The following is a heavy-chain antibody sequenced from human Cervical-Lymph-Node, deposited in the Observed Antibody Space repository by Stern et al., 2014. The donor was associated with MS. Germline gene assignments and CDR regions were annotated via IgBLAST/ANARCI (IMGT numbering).Heavy chain of an antibody. D-gene: IGHD2-15*01. Sequence: EVQLVENGGGLEAPGRSLRLSCIGSGFTFADSALSWFRRAPGKGLEWISFIRSEHTGGTTEYAPSVRGRFTISRDDSKSSAYLQMNSLKTEDTAMYYCSRDDFYCIGDTCHARAFAFWGQGTMVTVSS. CDR3: SRDDFYCIGDTCHARAFAF. J-gene: IGHJ3*01. CDR1: GFTFADSA. CDR2: IRSEHTGGTT. V-gene: IGHV3-49*03.